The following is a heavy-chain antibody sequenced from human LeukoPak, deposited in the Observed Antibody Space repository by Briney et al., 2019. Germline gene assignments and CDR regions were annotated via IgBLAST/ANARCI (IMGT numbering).Heavy chain of an antibody. CDR2: ISYDGSDK. J-gene: IGHJ4*02. CDR3: ARDSRPLALDH. Sequence: GGSLRLSCAASGFTFSPYGMHWVRQAPGKGLEWVAVISYDGSDKYYAASVKGRFTISRDNSKQTLYLHMNSLRPADTAVYYCARDSRPLALDHWGQGTLVTVYS. CDR1: GFTFSPYG. D-gene: IGHD6-13*01. V-gene: IGHV3-30*03.